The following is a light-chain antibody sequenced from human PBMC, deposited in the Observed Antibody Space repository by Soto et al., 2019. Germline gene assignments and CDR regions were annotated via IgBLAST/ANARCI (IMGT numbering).Light chain of an antibody. Sequence: DIQMTQSPSTLSASVGDRVTITCRASQSISSWLAWYQQKPGKAPKLLIYKASSLEGGVPSRFSGSGSGTEFTLTISSLQPDDFATYYCQHYNSSFGQGTELEIK. V-gene: IGKV1-5*03. CDR3: QHYNSS. J-gene: IGKJ2*01. CDR2: KAS. CDR1: QSISSW.